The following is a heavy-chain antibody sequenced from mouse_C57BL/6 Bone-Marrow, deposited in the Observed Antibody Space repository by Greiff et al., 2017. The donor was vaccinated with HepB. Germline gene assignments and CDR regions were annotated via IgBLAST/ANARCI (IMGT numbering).Heavy chain of an antibody. CDR3: ARRAYGNPYYFDY. CDR2: ISGGGGNT. D-gene: IGHD2-1*01. CDR1: GFTFSSYT. Sequence: EVHLVESGGGLVKPGGSLKLSCAASGFTFSSYTMSWVRQTPEKRLEWVATISGGGGNTYYPDSVKGRFTISRDNAKNTLYLQMSSLRSEDTALYYCARRAYGNPYYFDYWGQGTTLTVSS. V-gene: IGHV5-9*01. J-gene: IGHJ2*01.